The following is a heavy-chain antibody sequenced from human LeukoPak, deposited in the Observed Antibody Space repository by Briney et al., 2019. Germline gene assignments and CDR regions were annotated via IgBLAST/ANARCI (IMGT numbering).Heavy chain of an antibody. J-gene: IGHJ5*02. CDR1: GFTLSNAY. Sequence: GGSLRLSCAASGFTLSNAYMSWVRHAPGKGREWVGRIKNKTNGETTDYAAPVKGRFTISRDDSKNTLYLQMNSLKTEDTAVYYCTTTIVGVTTWFDPWGQGTLVTVSS. V-gene: IGHV3-15*01. CDR2: IKNKTNGETT. CDR3: TTTIVGVTTWFDP. D-gene: IGHD1-26*01.